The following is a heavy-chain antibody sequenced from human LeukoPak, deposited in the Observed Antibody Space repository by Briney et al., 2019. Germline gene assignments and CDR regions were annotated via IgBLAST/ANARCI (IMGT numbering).Heavy chain of an antibody. V-gene: IGHV1-2*04. CDR2: INPNSGGT. D-gene: IGHD2-2*01. CDR3: ARGVPAADHFDY. CDR1: GYTFTGYY. Sequence: ASVTVSFKASGYTFTGYYMHWVRQAPGQGLEWMGWINPNSGGTNYAQKFQGWVTMTRDTSISTAYMELSRLRSDDTAVYYCARGVPAADHFDYWGQGTLVTVSS. J-gene: IGHJ4*02.